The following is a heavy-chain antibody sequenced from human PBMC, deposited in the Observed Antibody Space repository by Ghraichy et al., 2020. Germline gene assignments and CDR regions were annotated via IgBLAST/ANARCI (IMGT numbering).Heavy chain of an antibody. J-gene: IGHJ5*02. CDR3: ARGIAAAGTSEFLWLSNWFDP. CDR2: ISSSSSYI. CDR1: GFTFSSYS. Sequence: LSLTCAASGFTFSSYSMNWVRQAPGKGLEWVSSISSSSSYIYYADSVKGRFTISRDNAKNSLYLQMNSLRAEDTAVYYCARGIAAAGTSEFLWLSNWFDPWGQGTLVTVSS. V-gene: IGHV3-21*01. D-gene: IGHD6-13*01.